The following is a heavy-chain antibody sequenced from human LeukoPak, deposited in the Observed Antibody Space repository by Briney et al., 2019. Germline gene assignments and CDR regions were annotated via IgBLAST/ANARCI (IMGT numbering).Heavy chain of an antibody. V-gene: IGHV3-23*01. D-gene: IGHD3-22*01. J-gene: IGHJ5*02. CDR3: TKDPGYYDSSGYFEWFDP. CDR2: ISGSGGST. CDR1: GFNFSSYA. Sequence: GGSLRLSCAASGFNFSSYAMSWLRQAPGKGLEWFSSISGSGGSTYYADSVKGRFTISRDNSKNTLYLQMNSLRAEDTAVYYCTKDPGYYDSSGYFEWFDPWGQGTLVTVSS.